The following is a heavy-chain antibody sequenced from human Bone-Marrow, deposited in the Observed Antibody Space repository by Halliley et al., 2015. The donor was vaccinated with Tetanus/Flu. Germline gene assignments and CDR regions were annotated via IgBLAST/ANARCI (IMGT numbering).Heavy chain of an antibody. CDR2: AYDGGNK. J-gene: IGHJ6*02. V-gene: IGHV3-30*18. D-gene: IGHD2-2*01. Sequence: AYDGGNKYYGDPVKGRFTISRDNSNNTLYLQMISLTAEDTAVYYCTKVGPYADPGNYYGMDVWGQGTAVIVSS. CDR3: TKVGPYADPGNYYGMDV.